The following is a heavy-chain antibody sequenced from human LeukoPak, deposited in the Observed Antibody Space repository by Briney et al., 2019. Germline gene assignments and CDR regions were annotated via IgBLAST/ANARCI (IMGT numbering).Heavy chain of an antibody. CDR2: ISYDGSNK. J-gene: IGHJ3*02. D-gene: IGHD4-17*01. CDR3: AKDLLTTGHDAFDM. CDR1: GFTFSSYG. V-gene: IGHV3-30*18. Sequence: PGGSLRLSCAASGFTFSSYGMHWVRQAPGKGLEWVAVISYDGSNKYYSDSVKGRFTISRDNSKNTLYVQMNSLRAEDTAVYYCAKDLLTTGHDAFDMWGQGTMVIVSS.